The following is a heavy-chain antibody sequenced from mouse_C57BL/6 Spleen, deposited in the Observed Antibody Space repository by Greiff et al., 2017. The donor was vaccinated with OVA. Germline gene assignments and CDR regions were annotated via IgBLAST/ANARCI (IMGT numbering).Heavy chain of an antibody. CDR3: ARDYSNYVYFDY. CDR2: ISYDGSN. J-gene: IGHJ2*01. D-gene: IGHD2-5*01. V-gene: IGHV3-6*01. CDR1: GYSITSGYY. Sequence: EVQRVESGPGLVKPSQSLSLTCSVTGYSITSGYYWNWIRQFPGNKLEWMGYISYDGSNNYNPSLKNRISITRDTSKNQFFLKLNSVTTEDTATYYCARDYSNYVYFDYWGQGTTLTVSS.